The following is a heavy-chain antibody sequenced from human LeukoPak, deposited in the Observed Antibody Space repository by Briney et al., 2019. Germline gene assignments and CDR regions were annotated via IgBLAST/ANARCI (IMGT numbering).Heavy chain of an antibody. CDR2: MNPNSGNT. D-gene: IGHD5-12*01. Sequence: GASVKVSCKASGYTFTSYDINWVRQATGQGLEWMGWMNPNSGNTGYAQKFQGRVTMTRNTSISTAYMELSSLRSEDTAVYYCARGIVDIVATPWGYYYGMDVWGQGTTVTVSS. CDR3: ARGIVDIVATPWGYYYGMDV. V-gene: IGHV1-8*01. CDR1: GYTFTSYD. J-gene: IGHJ6*02.